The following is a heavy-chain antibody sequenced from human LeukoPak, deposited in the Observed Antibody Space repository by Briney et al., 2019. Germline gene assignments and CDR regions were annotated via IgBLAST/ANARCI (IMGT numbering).Heavy chain of an antibody. J-gene: IGHJ4*02. CDR2: IRSDGSNK. CDR1: GFTFSSYG. CDR3: ASTYSSGYYFDY. Sequence: GGSLRLSCAASGFTFSSYGMHWVRQAPGKGLEWVAFIRSDGSNKYYAESVKGRFTISRDNSKNTLYLQMNSLRAEDTAVYYCASTYSSGYYFDYWGQGTLVTVSS. V-gene: IGHV3-30*02. D-gene: IGHD6-25*01.